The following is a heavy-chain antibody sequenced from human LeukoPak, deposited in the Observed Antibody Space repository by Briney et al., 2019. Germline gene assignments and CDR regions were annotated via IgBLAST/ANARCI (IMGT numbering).Heavy chain of an antibody. V-gene: IGHV3-66*02. CDR1: GFTVSTNY. D-gene: IGHD2-21*02. CDR3: TRGGGAYCGSDCYRNFDY. J-gene: IGHJ4*02. CDR2: IYDSGNT. Sequence: GGSLRLSCAASGFTVSTNYMSWVRQAPGKGLEWVSDIYDSGNTYYTDSVKGRVTISIDNSQNELSLQMNTVRDEDTAVYYCTRGGGAYCGSDCYRNFDYWGQGILVTVPS.